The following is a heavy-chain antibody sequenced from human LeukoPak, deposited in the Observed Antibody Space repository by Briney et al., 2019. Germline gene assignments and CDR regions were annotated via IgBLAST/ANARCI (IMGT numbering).Heavy chain of an antibody. J-gene: IGHJ3*02. CDR1: GGSISSVDYY. V-gene: IGHV4-31*03. CDR3: ARDTVPGDSLEI. CDR2: INYRGSA. Sequence: SETLSLTCTVSGGSISSVDYYWSWIRQYPGKGLEWIGYINYRGSAYYNPSLKSRVTISVDTSKNQFSLKLTSVTAADTAVYYCARDTVPGDSLEIWGQGTMVTVSS.